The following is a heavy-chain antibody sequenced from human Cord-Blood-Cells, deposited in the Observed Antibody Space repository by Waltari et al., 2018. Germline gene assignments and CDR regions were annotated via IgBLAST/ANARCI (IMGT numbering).Heavy chain of an antibody. V-gene: IGHV3-30*04. CDR3: ARDLNYDY. J-gene: IGHJ4*02. D-gene: IGHD1-7*01. Sequence: QVQLVASGGGVVQPGRSLRLSCAASGFTFSSYAMHWVRQAPGKGLEWVAVISYDGSNKYYADSVKGRFTISRDNSKNTLYLQMNSLRAEDTAVYYCARDLNYDYWGQGTLVTVSS. CDR2: ISYDGSNK. CDR1: GFTFSSYA.